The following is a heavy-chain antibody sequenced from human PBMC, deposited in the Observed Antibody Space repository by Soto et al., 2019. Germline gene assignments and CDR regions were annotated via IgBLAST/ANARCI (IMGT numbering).Heavy chain of an antibody. CDR3: ARKQWLVRGDFDY. CDR1: GGSISSGDYY. Sequence: PSETLSLTCTVSGGSISSGDYYWSWIRQPPGKGLEWIGYIYYSGSTYYNPSLKSRVTISVDTSKNQFSLQLRSVSAADTAVYCWARKQWLVRGDFDYWGEGTLVTVSS. CDR2: IYYSGST. D-gene: IGHD6-19*01. V-gene: IGHV4-30-4*01. J-gene: IGHJ4*02.